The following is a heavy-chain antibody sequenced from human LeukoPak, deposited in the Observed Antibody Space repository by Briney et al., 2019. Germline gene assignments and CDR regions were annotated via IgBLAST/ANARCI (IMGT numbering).Heavy chain of an antibody. CDR1: GGSISSGGYY. CDR2: IYYSGST. CDR3: ARESSPSSGYYDY. J-gene: IGHJ4*02. Sequence: SQTLSLTCTVSGGSISSGGYYWSWIRQHPGKGLEWIGYIYYSGSTYYNPSLKSRVTISVDTSKNQFSLKLSSVTAADTAVYYCARESSPSSGYYDYWGQGTLVTVSS. D-gene: IGHD3-22*01. V-gene: IGHV4-31*03.